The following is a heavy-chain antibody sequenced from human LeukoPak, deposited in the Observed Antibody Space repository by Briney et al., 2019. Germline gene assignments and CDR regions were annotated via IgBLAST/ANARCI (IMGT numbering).Heavy chain of an antibody. V-gene: IGHV4-34*01. CDR1: GGSFSGYY. Sequence: SETLSLTCAVYGGSFSGYYWSWIRQAPGKGLEWIGEINHSGSTNYNPSLKSRVTISVDTSKNQFSLKLSSVTAADTAVYYCARAPSIWVVSSYYGMDVWGQGTTVTVSS. CDR3: ARAPSIWVVSSYYGMDV. D-gene: IGHD2-2*01. J-gene: IGHJ6*02. CDR2: INHSGST.